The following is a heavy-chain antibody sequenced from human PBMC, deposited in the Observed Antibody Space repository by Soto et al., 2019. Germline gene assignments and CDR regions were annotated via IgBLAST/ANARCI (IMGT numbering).Heavy chain of an antibody. Sequence: QVQLQESGPGLVKPSGTLSLTCTVSGGSINSDNWWNWVRQAPGKGLEWIGEIYHSGTSNHNPSLKGRVTMSVDTSKNQFSLNLNSVTAADTAMYYCAREKKVVMATQAFDIWGQGTMVTVSS. CDR2: IYHSGTS. V-gene: IGHV4-4*02. J-gene: IGHJ3*02. CDR1: GGSINSDNW. D-gene: IGHD2-21*01. CDR3: AREKKVVMATQAFDI.